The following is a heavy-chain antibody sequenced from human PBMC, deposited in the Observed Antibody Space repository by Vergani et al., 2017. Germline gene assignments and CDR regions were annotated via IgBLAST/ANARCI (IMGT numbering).Heavy chain of an antibody. CDR1: GFTFSSYA. CDR3: AKDPVVIAYYYDSSVYISPVDY. D-gene: IGHD3-22*01. Sequence: EVQLLESGGGLVQPGGSLRLSCAASGFTFSSYAMSWVRQAPGKGLGWVSAISCSGGSTYYAASVKGRFTISRDNSKNTLYLQMNSLRAEDTAVYYCAKDPVVIAYYYDSSVYISPVDYWGQGTLVTVSS. CDR2: ISCSGGST. J-gene: IGHJ4*02. V-gene: IGHV3-23*01.